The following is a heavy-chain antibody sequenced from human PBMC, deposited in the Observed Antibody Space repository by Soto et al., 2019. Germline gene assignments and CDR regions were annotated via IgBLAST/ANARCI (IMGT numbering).Heavy chain of an antibody. Sequence: GESLKISCAASGFTFSSYWMHWVRQAPGKGLVWVSRINSDGSSTSYADSVKGRFTISRDNAKNTLYLQMNSLRAEDTAVYYCARFRSMDGYNWDWYFDLWGRGTLVTVSS. J-gene: IGHJ2*01. CDR3: ARFRSMDGYNWDWYFDL. D-gene: IGHD5-12*01. CDR2: INSDGSST. CDR1: GFTFSSYW. V-gene: IGHV3-74*01.